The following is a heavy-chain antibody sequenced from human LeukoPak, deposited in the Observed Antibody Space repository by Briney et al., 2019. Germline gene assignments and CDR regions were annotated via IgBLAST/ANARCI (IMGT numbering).Heavy chain of an antibody. Sequence: SETLSLTCTVSGDSISRYYWSWIRQPPGKGLEWIGEINHSGSTNYNPSLKSRVTISVDTSKNQFSLKLSSVTAADTAVYYCARGEGGWSDYWGQGTLVTVSS. CDR2: INHSGST. V-gene: IGHV4-34*01. D-gene: IGHD6-19*01. CDR1: GDSISRYY. J-gene: IGHJ4*02. CDR3: ARGEGGWSDY.